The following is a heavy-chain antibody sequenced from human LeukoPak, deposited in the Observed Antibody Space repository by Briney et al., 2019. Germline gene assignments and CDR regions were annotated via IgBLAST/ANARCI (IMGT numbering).Heavy chain of an antibody. D-gene: IGHD6-19*01. CDR1: GFTFSSYV. CDR2: INSDGSST. Sequence: PGRSLRLSCAASGFTFSSYVMHWVRQAPGKGLVWVSRINSDGSSTNYADPVKGRFTISRDNAKNTLSLQMNSLRAEDTAVYYCARVPITLAGTKDAKYFQHWGQGTLVTVSS. J-gene: IGHJ1*01. CDR3: ARVPITLAGTKDAKYFQH. V-gene: IGHV3-74*01.